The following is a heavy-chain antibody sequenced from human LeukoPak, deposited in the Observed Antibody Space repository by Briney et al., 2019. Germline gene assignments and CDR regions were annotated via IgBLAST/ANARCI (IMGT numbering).Heavy chain of an antibody. D-gene: IGHD5-12*01. J-gene: IGHJ4*02. Sequence: GGSLRLSCAASGFTFSNSGMSWVRQAPGKGLEWVSGISGSGGSTYYADSVKGRFTISRDNSKNTLYLQMNSLRAEDTAVYYCARGPSGYHNTGGQGTLVTVSS. CDR2: ISGSGGST. CDR1: GFTFSNSG. CDR3: ARGPSGYHNT. V-gene: IGHV3-23*01.